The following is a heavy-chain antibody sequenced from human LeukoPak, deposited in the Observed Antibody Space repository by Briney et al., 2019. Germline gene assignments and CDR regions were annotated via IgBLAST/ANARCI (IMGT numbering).Heavy chain of an antibody. CDR3: ARGPDVDPAMVIWWPSYYYYMDV. CDR2: MNPNSGNT. V-gene: IGHV1-8*01. CDR1: GYTFTSYD. D-gene: IGHD5-18*01. J-gene: IGHJ6*03. Sequence: ASVKVSCKASGYTFTSYDINWVRQATGQGLEWMGWMNPNSGNTGYAQKFQGRVTMTRNTSISTAYMELSSLRSEDTAVYYCARGPDVDPAMVIWWPSYYYYMDVWGKGTTVTVSS.